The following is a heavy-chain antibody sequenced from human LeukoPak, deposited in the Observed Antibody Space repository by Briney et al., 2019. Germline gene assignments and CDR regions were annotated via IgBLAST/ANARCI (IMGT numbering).Heavy chain of an antibody. J-gene: IGHJ6*02. CDR3: AKGLGDSPNPGTYYYGMDV. V-gene: IGHV3-23*01. CDR2: ISGSGGST. Sequence: AGSLRLSRAASGFTFSTYAMSWVRQAPGKGLEWVSAISGSGGSTYYAHSVKGRFTISRDNSKNTLYLQMNSLRAEDTAVYYCAKGLGDSPNPGTYYYGMDVWGQGTTVTVSS. CDR1: GFTFSTYA. D-gene: IGHD3-16*01.